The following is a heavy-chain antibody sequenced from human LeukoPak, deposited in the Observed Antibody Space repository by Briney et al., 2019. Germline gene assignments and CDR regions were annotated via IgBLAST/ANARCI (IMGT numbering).Heavy chain of an antibody. CDR1: GFTFSSYW. J-gene: IGHJ4*02. D-gene: IGHD3-22*01. Sequence: GGSLRLSCAASGFTFSSYWMSWVRQAPGKGLEWVANIKQDGSEKYYVDSVKGRFTISRDNAKNSLYLQMNSLRAEDTAVYYCARDMSRKSPHALMIVVVADYWGQGTLVTVSS. CDR3: ARDMSRKSPHALMIVVVADY. CDR2: IKQDGSEK. V-gene: IGHV3-7*01.